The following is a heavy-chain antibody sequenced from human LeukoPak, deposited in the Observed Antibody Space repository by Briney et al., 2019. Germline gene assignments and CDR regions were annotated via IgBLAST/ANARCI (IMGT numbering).Heavy chain of an antibody. Sequence: PGGSLRLSCVASGVTFSSYWMHWVRQAPGKGLVWVSRINSDGSNTNYADSVKGRFTISRDNAKNTLYLQMNSLRAEDTAVYYCHATVSSFDYWGQGTLITVSS. CDR1: GVTFSSYW. CDR3: HATVSSFDY. J-gene: IGHJ4*02. CDR2: INSDGSNT. V-gene: IGHV3-74*01. D-gene: IGHD4-11*01.